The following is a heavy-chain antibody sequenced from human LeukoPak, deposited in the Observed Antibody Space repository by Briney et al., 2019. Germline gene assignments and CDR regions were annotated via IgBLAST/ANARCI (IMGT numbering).Heavy chain of an antibody. CDR2: IYYSGST. D-gene: IGHD2-21*01. V-gene: IGHV4-39*01. J-gene: IGHJ4*02. Sequence: KPSETLSLTCTVPGGSISSSSYYWGWIRQPPGKGLEWIGSIYYSGSTYYNPSLKSRVTISVDTSNNQFSLKLSSVTAADTAVYYCARSLHISAPFDVWGQGTLVTVSS. CDR1: GGSISSSSYY. CDR3: ARSLHISAPFDV.